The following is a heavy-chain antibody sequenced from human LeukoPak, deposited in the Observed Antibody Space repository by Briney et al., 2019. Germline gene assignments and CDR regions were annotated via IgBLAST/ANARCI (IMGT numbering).Heavy chain of an antibody. J-gene: IGHJ4*02. V-gene: IGHV3-15*01. CDR2: IKSKTDGGTT. Sequence: SGGSLRLSCAASAFTFSNAWMNCVRQAPGKGLEWVGRIKSKTDGGTTDYAAPVKGRFTISRDDSENTLYLQMNSLKTEDTAVYYCTTEERVSSGYCSGGSCYIDYWGQGTLVTVSS. CDR3: TTEERVSSGYCSGGSCYIDY. CDR1: AFTFSNAW. D-gene: IGHD2-15*01.